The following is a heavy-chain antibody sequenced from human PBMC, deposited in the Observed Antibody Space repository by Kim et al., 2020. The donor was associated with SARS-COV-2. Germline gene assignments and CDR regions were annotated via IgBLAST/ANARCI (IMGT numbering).Heavy chain of an antibody. Sequence: GGSLRLSCAASGFTFDDYAMHWVRQAPGKGLEWVSGISWNSGSIGYADSVKGRFTISRDNAKNSLYLQMNSLRAEDTALYYCAKDSKRGYSGYDDDYWGQGTLVTVSS. D-gene: IGHD5-12*01. CDR3: AKDSKRGYSGYDDDY. V-gene: IGHV3-9*01. J-gene: IGHJ4*02. CDR2: ISWNSGSI. CDR1: GFTFDDYA.